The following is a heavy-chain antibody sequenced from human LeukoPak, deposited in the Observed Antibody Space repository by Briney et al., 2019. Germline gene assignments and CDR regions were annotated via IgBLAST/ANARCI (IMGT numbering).Heavy chain of an antibody. Sequence: GGSLRLSCAASRFTFSSYWMSWVRQAPGKGLEWVANIKQDGSEKYYVDSVKGRFTISRDNAKNSLYLQMNSLRAEDTAVYYCATLVSNYYYYYMDVWGKGTTVTISS. CDR1: RFTFSSYW. CDR2: IKQDGSEK. J-gene: IGHJ6*03. V-gene: IGHV3-7*01. D-gene: IGHD6-6*01. CDR3: ATLVSNYYYYYMDV.